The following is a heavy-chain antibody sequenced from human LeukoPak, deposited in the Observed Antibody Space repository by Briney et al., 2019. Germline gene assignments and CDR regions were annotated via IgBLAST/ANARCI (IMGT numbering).Heavy chain of an antibody. CDR3: ASGVYYDN. D-gene: IGHD3-9*01. J-gene: IGHJ4*02. CDR1: GFIFSSYS. Sequence: GGSLRLSCAASGFIFSSYSMNWVRQAPGKGLEWVSSISGSSSYIYYADSVKGRFTISRDNARNSLYLQMNGLRAKDTAVYYCASGVYYDNWGQGTLVTVSS. V-gene: IGHV3-21*01. CDR2: ISGSSSYI.